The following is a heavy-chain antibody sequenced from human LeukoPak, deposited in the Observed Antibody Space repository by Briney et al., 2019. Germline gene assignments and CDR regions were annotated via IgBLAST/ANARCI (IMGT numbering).Heavy chain of an antibody. V-gene: IGHV3-74*01. CDR2: ISNDGSSA. CDR1: GFTLSTYW. Sequence: GGSLRLSCAASGFTLSTYWMHWVRQAPGKGLVWVSRISNDGSSATYADSVKGRFTISRDNAKNTLYLQMNSLRAEDTAVYYCARVMYYYASGSLVVYYFDSWGQGTLVTVSS. J-gene: IGHJ4*02. CDR3: ARVMYYYASGSLVVYYFDS. D-gene: IGHD3-10*01.